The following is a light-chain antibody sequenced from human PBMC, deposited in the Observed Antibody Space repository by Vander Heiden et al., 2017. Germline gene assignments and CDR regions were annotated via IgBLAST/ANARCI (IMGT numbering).Light chain of an antibody. CDR2: DAS. CDR1: QDISND. Sequence: DIQFTPSPSSPSASVGDRVTLPCQASQDISNDLNWYQQKPGKAPKPLIYDASNLETGVPSRFSGSGSGTDFTFTISSLQPEDIATYYCQQDDNLPITFGQGTRLEIK. J-gene: IGKJ5*01. V-gene: IGKV1-33*01. CDR3: QQDDNLPIT.